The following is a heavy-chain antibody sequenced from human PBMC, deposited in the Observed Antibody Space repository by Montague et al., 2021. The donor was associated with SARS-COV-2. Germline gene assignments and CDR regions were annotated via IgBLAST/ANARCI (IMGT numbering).Heavy chain of an antibody. J-gene: IGHJ6*02. CDR3: AREGVYGSRYYYGMDV. CDR2: IYYSGST. CDR1: GFSLSTSGVD. V-gene: IGHV4-61*08. Sequence: LVKPTQTLTLTCTFSGFSLSTSGVDVGWIRQPPGKGLEWIGYIYYSGSTNYNPSLKSRVTISVDTSKNQFSLKLSSVTAADTAVYYCAREGVYGSRYYYGMDVWGQGTTVTVSS. D-gene: IGHD3-10*01.